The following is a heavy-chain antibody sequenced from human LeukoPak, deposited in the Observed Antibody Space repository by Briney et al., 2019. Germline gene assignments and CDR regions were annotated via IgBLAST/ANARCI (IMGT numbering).Heavy chain of an antibody. D-gene: IGHD6-13*01. V-gene: IGHV3-48*01. Sequence: GGSLRLSFAASGFTFSSYSMNWVRQAPGKGLEWVSYISSSSSTIYYADSVKGRFTISRDNAKNSLYLQMNSLRAEDTAVYYCARDRAAAPFDYWGQGTLVTVSS. CDR3: ARDRAAAPFDY. CDR2: ISSSSSTI. J-gene: IGHJ4*02. CDR1: GFTFSSYS.